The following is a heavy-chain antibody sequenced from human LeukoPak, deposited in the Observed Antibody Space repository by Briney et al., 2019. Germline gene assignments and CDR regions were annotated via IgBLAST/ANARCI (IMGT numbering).Heavy chain of an antibody. J-gene: IGHJ4*02. Sequence: GGSLRLSCAASGFTFSDYYMSWIRQAPGKGLEWVSSISRSGSTKYYADSVKGRFTISRDNAKNSLFLQMNSLRAEDTAVYYCAKDQAYCGGDCYSDYWGQGTLVTVSS. CDR2: ISRSGSTK. V-gene: IGHV3-11*01. D-gene: IGHD2-21*02. CDR1: GFTFSDYY. CDR3: AKDQAYCGGDCYSDY.